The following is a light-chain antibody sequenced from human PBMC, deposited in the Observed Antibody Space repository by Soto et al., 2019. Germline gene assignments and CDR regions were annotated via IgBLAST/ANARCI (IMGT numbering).Light chain of an antibody. V-gene: IGKV3-15*01. J-gene: IGKJ1*01. CDR2: GAS. CDR1: QGVSSN. Sequence: EIVMTQSPATLSVSPGERATLSCRASQGVSSNLAWYQQKPGQAPRLLTYGASTRATGIPARFSGSGSGTEFTLTFSSMQSEDFAVYYCQQYNNWPPTWTVGQGTKVEIK. CDR3: QQYNNWPPTWT.